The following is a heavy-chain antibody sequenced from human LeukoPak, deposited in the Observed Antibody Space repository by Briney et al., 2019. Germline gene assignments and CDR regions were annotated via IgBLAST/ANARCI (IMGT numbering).Heavy chain of an antibody. CDR1: GYSFTSYW. J-gene: IGHJ4*02. CDR2: IYPGDSDT. CDR3: AKLYYYDSSGWGSFDY. D-gene: IGHD3-22*01. Sequence: GASLQISCKGSGYSFTSYWIGWVRQLPGKGLEWMGIIYPGDSDTRYSPSFQGQVIISADKSIYTAYLQWSSLKASDTAMYYCAKLYYYDSSGWGSFDYWGQGTLVTVSS. V-gene: IGHV5-51*01.